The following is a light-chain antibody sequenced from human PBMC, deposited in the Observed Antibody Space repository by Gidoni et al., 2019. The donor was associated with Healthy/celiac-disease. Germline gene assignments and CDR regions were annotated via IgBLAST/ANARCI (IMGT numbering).Light chain of an antibody. V-gene: IGLV1-40*01. CDR2: GNS. CDR3: QSYDSSLSGWV. Sequence: QSVLTQPPSVSGAPGQRATISCTGSSSNIGAGYDVHWYQQLPGTAPKLLIYGNSNRPSGVPDRFSGSKSGTSASLAITGLQAEDEADYYGQSYDSSLSGWVFGGGTKLTVL. J-gene: IGLJ3*02. CDR1: SSNIGAGYD.